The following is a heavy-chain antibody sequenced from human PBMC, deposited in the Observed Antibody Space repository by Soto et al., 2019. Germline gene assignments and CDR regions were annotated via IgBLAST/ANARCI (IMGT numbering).Heavy chain of an antibody. CDR3: ARAGSSGSDPFGP. CDR1: GGSISSYY. J-gene: IGHJ5*02. D-gene: IGHD3-10*01. V-gene: IGHV4-59*08. CDR2: IYYSGST. Sequence: PSETLSLTCTVSGGSISSYYWSWIRQPPGKGLEWIGYIYYSGSTNYNPSLKSRVTISVDTSKNQFSLKLSSVTAADTAVYYCARAGSSGSDPFGPWGQGTLVTVSS.